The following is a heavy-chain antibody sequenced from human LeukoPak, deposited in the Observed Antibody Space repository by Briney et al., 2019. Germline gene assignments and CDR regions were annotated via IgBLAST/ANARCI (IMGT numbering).Heavy chain of an antibody. D-gene: IGHD4-23*01. J-gene: IGHJ3*02. V-gene: IGHV4-38-2*02. CDR1: GYSISSGYS. CDR2: VYHSGST. CDR3: AKIGGNLGDAFDI. Sequence: PSETLSLTCTVSGYSISSGYSWGWIRQPPGKGLEWIGSVYHSGSTYYNLSLKSRVTISVDTSNKQFYLKLSSATAADTAVYYCAKIGGNLGDAFDIWGQGTMVTVSS.